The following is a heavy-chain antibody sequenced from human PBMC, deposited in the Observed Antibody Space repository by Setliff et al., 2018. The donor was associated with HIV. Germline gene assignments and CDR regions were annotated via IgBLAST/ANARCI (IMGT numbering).Heavy chain of an antibody. CDR3: ARAPFTSGHYGADY. J-gene: IGHJ4*02. CDR2: INPRDGST. V-gene: IGHV1-46*01. D-gene: IGHD3-10*01. Sequence: GASVKVSCKASGCTLTDHYIHWVRQAPGQGLEWMGRINPRDGSTGYAQRFQGRVTMTRDTSRGTVYMELRSLRSEDTAVYCCARAPFTSGHYGADYWGQGTLVTVSS. CDR1: GCTLTDHY.